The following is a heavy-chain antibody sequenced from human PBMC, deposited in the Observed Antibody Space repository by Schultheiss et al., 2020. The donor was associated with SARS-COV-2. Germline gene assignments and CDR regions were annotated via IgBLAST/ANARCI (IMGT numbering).Heavy chain of an antibody. Sequence: GGSLRLSCTASGFTFGDYAMSWVRQAPGKGLEWVANIKQDGSEKYYVDSVKGRFTISRDNAKNSLYLQMNSLRAEDTAVYYCARTNSGSWYQSGTDYWGQGTLVTVSS. V-gene: IGHV3-7*01. D-gene: IGHD6-13*01. CDR1: GFTFGDYA. CDR3: ARTNSGSWYQSGTDY. J-gene: IGHJ4*02. CDR2: IKQDGSEK.